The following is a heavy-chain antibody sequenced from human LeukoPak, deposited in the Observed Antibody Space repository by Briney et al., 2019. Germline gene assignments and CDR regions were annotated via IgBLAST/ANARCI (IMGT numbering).Heavy chain of an antibody. CDR2: IIPVFGKV. Sequence: SVKVSCKASGGTFSSYALSWVRQAPGQGLEWIGGIIPVFGKVDYAQGFQGRVTITTDESTSTAYMEVTSLRSEDTAVYYCATGEVVPAAMHNWLDPWGQGTLVTVSS. CDR1: GGTFSSYA. CDR3: ATGEVVPAAMHNWLDP. D-gene: IGHD2-2*01. J-gene: IGHJ5*02. V-gene: IGHV1-69*05.